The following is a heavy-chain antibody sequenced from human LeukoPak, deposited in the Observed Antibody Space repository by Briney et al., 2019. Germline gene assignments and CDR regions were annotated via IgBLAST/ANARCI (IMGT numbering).Heavy chain of an antibody. CDR1: GFTFSNSA. CDR2: IVVGSGNT. CDR3: AATVHYCSGGSCYNYYYGMDV. Sequence: ASVKVSCKASGFTFSNSAMQWVRQARGQRLEWIGWIVVGSGNTNSAQKFQERVTITRDMSTSTAYMEVSSLRSEDTAVYYCAATVHYCSGGSCYNYYYGMDVWGQGTTVTVSS. D-gene: IGHD2-15*01. J-gene: IGHJ6*02. V-gene: IGHV1-58*02.